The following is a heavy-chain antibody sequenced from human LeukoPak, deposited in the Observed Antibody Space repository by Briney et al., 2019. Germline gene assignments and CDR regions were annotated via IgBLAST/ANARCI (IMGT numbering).Heavy chain of an antibody. J-gene: IGHJ4*02. D-gene: IGHD6-13*01. Sequence: GGSLRLSCAASGFTVSSNYMSWVRQAPGKGLEWVSVIYSGGSTYYADSVKGRFTISRDNSKNTLYLQMNSLRAEGTAVYYCARVTPYSSIGFDYWGQGTLVTVSS. V-gene: IGHV3-53*01. CDR1: GFTVSSNY. CDR3: ARVTPYSSIGFDY. CDR2: IYSGGST.